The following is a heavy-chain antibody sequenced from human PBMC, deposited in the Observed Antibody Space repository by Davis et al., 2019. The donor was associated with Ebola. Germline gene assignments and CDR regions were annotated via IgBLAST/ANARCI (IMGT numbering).Heavy chain of an antibody. J-gene: IGHJ5*02. D-gene: IGHD3-10*02. CDR1: GGSINSGGYS. CDR3: ARARYYYGRGRLDP. CDR2: IYHSGST. Sequence: SETLSLTCAVSGGSINSGGYSWSWIRQPPGKGLEWIGYIYHSGSTYYNPSLKSRVTISVDRSKNQFSLKLSSVTAADTAVYYCARARYYYGRGRLDPWGQGTLVTVSS. V-gene: IGHV4-30-2*01.